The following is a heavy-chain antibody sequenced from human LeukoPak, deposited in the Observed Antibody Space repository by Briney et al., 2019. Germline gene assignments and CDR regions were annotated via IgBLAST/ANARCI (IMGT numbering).Heavy chain of an antibody. Sequence: PGRSLRLSCAASGFTFSSYAMHWVRQAPGKGLEWVAVISYDGSNKYYADSVKGRFTISRDNSKNTLYLQMNSLRAEDTAVYYCAKDNSDTFDYWGQGTLVTVSS. CDR1: GFTFSSYA. V-gene: IGHV3-30*04. CDR3: AKDNSDTFDY. CDR2: ISYDGSNK. J-gene: IGHJ4*02. D-gene: IGHD4-23*01.